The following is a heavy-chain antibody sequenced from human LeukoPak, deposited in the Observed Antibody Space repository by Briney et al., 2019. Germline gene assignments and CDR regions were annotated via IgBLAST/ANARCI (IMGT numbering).Heavy chain of an antibody. CDR3: ARHEAVTMIVVVITTDFDY. J-gene: IGHJ4*02. CDR1: GGSFSGYY. V-gene: IGHV4-34*01. D-gene: IGHD3-22*01. CDR2: INHSGST. Sequence: PSETLSLTCAVYGGSFSGYYWSWIRQPPGKGLEWIGEINHSGSTNYNPSLKSRVTISVDTSKNQFSLKLSSVTAADTAVYYCARHEAVTMIVVVITTDFDYWGQGTLVTVSS.